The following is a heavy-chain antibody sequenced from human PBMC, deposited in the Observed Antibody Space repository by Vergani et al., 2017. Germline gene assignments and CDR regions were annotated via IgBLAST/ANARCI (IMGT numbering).Heavy chain of an antibody. J-gene: IGHJ6*03. CDR2: IYWNDDQ. V-gene: IGHV2-5*04. CDR3: GYRKTECGTTGCFYPFYYYDYMDV. D-gene: IGHD1-7*01. CDR1: GFSLNTRGVS. Sequence: QITLKESGPTLVKPTQTLTLTCTFSGFSLNTRGVSVAWIRQPPGKALDWLALIYWNDDQHYSPSLNNRITITKDTSKNQVVLTMTNMDYVDTGTYYCGYRKTECGTTGCFYPFYYYDYMDVWGKGTTVTVSS.